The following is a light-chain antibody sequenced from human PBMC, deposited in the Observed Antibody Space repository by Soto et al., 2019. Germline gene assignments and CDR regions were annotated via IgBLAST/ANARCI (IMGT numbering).Light chain of an antibody. Sequence: QSALTQPASVSGSPGQSITISCTGTSSDVGGYNYVSWYHQHPGKAPKLMIYEVSNRPSGVSNRFSGSKSGNTASLTISGLQAEDEADFYCSSYTSISTPYVFGTGTKVTVL. CDR1: SSDVGGYNY. CDR3: SSYTSISTPYV. J-gene: IGLJ1*01. V-gene: IGLV2-14*01. CDR2: EVS.